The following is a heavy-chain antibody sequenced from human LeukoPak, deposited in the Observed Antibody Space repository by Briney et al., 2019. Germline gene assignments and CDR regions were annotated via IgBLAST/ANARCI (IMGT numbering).Heavy chain of an antibody. J-gene: IGHJ4*02. CDR3: ARSSPSCSGGTCYQDY. V-gene: IGHV1-46*01. CDR1: GYTFTSYY. Sequence: GASVKVSCKASGYTFTSYYMHWVRQAPGQGLEWMGIINPSGGNTGYAQKFQGRITMTRDMSTSTVYMELSSLRSDDTAVYYCARSSPSCSGGTCYQDYWGQGTLVTVSS. CDR2: INPSGGNT. D-gene: IGHD2-15*01.